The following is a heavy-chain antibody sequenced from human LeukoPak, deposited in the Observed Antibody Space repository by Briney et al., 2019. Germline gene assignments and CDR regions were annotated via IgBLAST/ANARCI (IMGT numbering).Heavy chain of an antibody. V-gene: IGHV1-69*13. CDR2: ILPMFGTA. CDR1: GDTLSNYP. J-gene: IGHJ5*02. D-gene: IGHD3-3*01. Sequence: SVKVSCKTSGDTLSNYPVSWVRQAPGQGLEWMGGILPMFGTAHYAEKFQDRVAISADDSTSTVFMEVRSLKSEDTAVYYCARGPEIVVAGTTFGEYRWFLPWGQGTLLIVSS. CDR3: ARGPEIVVAGTTFGEYRWFLP.